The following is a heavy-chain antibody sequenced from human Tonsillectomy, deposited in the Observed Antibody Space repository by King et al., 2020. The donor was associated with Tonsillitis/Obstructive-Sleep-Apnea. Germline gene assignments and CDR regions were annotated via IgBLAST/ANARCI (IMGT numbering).Heavy chain of an antibody. CDR1: GFTFSSYG. J-gene: IGHJ6*03. V-gene: IGHV3-33*01. CDR3: ARDDTVHRSPTYYMDI. D-gene: IGHD1-1*01. CDR2: IWYDGSNK. Sequence: VQLVESGGGVVQPGRSLRLSCAASGFTFSSYGMHWVRQAPGKGRELLAVIWYDGSNKYYADSVKGRFTISRDNSKNTLYLEMNSLGAEDTAVYYCARDDTVHRSPTYYMDIRGQTTTVTVSS.